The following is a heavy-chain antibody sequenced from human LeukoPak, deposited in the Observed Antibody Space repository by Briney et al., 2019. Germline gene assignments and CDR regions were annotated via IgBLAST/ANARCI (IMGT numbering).Heavy chain of an antibody. J-gene: IGHJ4*02. CDR1: GFTFSDYY. Sequence: PGGSLRLSCAASGFTFSDYYMSWIRQAPGKGLEWVSYISSSGSSIYYADSVKGRFTISRDNAKNSLYLQMNSLRAEDTAVYYCARYFWSGYYPEYWGQGTLVTVSS. CDR2: ISSSGSSI. D-gene: IGHD3-3*01. CDR3: ARYFWSGYYPEY. V-gene: IGHV3-11*01.